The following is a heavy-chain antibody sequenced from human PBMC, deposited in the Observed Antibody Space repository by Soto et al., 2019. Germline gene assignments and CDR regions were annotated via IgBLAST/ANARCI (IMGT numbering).Heavy chain of an antibody. D-gene: IGHD2-15*01. CDR1: GYTFTRYN. CDR2: INPSGGTT. V-gene: IGHV1-46*01. J-gene: IGHJ4*02. CDR3: ARVRGGGSEYFFDY. Sequence: GASVKVSCKAYGYTFTRYNVHWVRQAPGQGLEWMAIINPSGGTTYYVQKFEGRVTLTTDTSTSTVYMELSSLRSDDTAVYYCARVRGGGSEYFFDYWGQGTLVTVSS.